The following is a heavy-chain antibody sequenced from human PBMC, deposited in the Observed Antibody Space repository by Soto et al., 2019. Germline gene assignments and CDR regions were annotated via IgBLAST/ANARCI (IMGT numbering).Heavy chain of an antibody. CDR1: GGSISSGNSY. D-gene: IGHD6-13*01. J-gene: IGHJ5*02. CDR2: IYYTGSN. Sequence: TLSLTCPVPGGSISSGNSYWNWIRQHPGKGLEWIGYIYYTGSNYYNPSLKSRVTISVDTSKNQFSLKLSSVTAADTAVYFCARYPARAAAPEGDWFDPWGQGTLVTVYS. CDR3: ARYPARAAAPEGDWFDP. V-gene: IGHV4-31*03.